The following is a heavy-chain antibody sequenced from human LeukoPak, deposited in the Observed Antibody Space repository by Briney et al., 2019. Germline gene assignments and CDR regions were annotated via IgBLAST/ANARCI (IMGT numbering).Heavy chain of an antibody. V-gene: IGHV3-30-3*01. J-gene: IGHJ4*02. CDR2: ISYDGSNK. CDR1: GFTFSSYA. D-gene: IGHD2-15*01. CDR3: AREILGRYCSGGSCYQDYYFDY. Sequence: GGSLRLSCTASGFTFSSYAIHWVRQAPGKGLEWVAVISYDGSNKYYADSVKGRFTISRDNSKNSLYLQMNSLRAEDTAVYYCAREILGRYCSGGSCYQDYYFDYWGQGTLVTVSS.